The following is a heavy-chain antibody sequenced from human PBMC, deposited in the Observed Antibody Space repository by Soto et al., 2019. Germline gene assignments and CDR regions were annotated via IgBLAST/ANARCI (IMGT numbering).Heavy chain of an antibody. J-gene: IGHJ5*02. CDR1: GGTFSSYA. D-gene: IGHD5-12*01. Sequence: EASVKVSCKASGGTFSSYAISWVRQAPGQGLEWMGGIIPIFGTANYAQKFQGRVTITADESTSTAYMELSSLRSEDTAVYYCAREGKDGYNSAWFDPWGQGTLVTVSS. V-gene: IGHV1-69*13. CDR2: IIPIFGTA. CDR3: AREGKDGYNSAWFDP.